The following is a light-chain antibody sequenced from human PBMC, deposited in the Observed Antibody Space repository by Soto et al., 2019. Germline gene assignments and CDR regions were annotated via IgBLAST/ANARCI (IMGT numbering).Light chain of an antibody. CDR3: QKYDSAPFT. CDR1: QDIGYF. J-gene: IGKJ3*01. V-gene: IGKV1-27*01. CDR2: SAS. Sequence: DIQMTQSPSSLSASVGDRVTITCRASQDIGYFLTWYQQRPGKGPKLIIYSASSLFSGAPSRFSGSGSGTDFTLTIFNMQPDAVATYYCQKYDSAPFTFGPGTRVEIK.